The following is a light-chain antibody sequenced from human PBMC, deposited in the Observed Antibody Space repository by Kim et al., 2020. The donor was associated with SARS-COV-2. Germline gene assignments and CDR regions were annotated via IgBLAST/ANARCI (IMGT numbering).Light chain of an antibody. CDR3: QAWDRTTVV. CDR1: KLGNKY. Sequence: VSPGQTASITCSGDKLGNKYTCWYQQKPGQSPVLVIYQDSKRPSGIPERFPGSNSGNTATLTISGTQAMDEADYYCQAWDRTTVVFGGGTQLTVL. J-gene: IGLJ3*02. V-gene: IGLV3-1*01. CDR2: QDS.